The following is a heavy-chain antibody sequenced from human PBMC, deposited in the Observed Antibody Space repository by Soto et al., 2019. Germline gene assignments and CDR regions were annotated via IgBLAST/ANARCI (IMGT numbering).Heavy chain of an antibody. CDR3: ARGYGDYEDYGMDV. V-gene: IGHV1-69*06. Sequence: SVKVSCKASGGTFSSYAISWVRQAPGQGLEWMGGIIPIFGTANYAQKFQGRVTITADKSTSTAYMELSSLRSEDTAVYYCARGYGDYEDYGMDVWGQGTTVTVSS. D-gene: IGHD4-17*01. CDR1: GGTFSSYA. J-gene: IGHJ6*02. CDR2: IIPIFGTA.